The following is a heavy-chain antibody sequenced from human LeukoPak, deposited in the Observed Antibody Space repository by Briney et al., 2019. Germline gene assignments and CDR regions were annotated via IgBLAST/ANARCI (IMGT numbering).Heavy chain of an antibody. CDR3: ARDEAVMTTVLSDAFDI. D-gene: IGHD4-17*01. CDR1: GFTFSSYA. V-gene: IGHV3-23*01. CDR2: ISDSGDRT. Sequence: GGSPRLSCAASGFTFSSYAMSWVRQAPGKGLEWVSVISDSGDRTYYADSVKGRFTISRDNSKNTLYLQMNSLRAEDTAVYYCARDEAVMTTVLSDAFDIWGQGTMVTVSS. J-gene: IGHJ3*02.